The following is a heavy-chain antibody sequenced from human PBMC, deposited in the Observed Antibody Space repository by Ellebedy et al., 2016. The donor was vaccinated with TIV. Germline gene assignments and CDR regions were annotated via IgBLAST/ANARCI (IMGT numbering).Heavy chain of an antibody. CDR2: IHYSGST. V-gene: IGHV4-59*01. J-gene: IGHJ3*02. CDR1: GGSISSYY. D-gene: IGHD3-10*01. CDR3: ARDRSYYYGSGIRGAYDI. Sequence: MPSETLSLTCTVSGGSISSYYWSRMRQPPGKGLEWIGYIHYSGSTNHNPSLKGRVTISVDTSENQFSLKLSSVTAADTAVYYCARDRSYYYGSGIRGAYDIWGQGTMVTVSS.